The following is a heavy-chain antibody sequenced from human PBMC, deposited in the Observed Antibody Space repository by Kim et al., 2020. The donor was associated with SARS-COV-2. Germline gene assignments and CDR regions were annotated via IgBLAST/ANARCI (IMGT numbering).Heavy chain of an antibody. V-gene: IGHV4-31*03. CDR2: IYYSGST. CDR1: GCSISSGGYY. CDR3: ARALGVTIFGVSIINWFDP. Sequence: TLSLTCTVSGCSISSGGYYWSWIRQHPGKGLEWIWYIYYSGSTYYNPSLKSRVTISVDTSKNQFSLKLSSVTAADTAVYYCARALGVTIFGVSIINWFDPWGQGTLVTVSS. D-gene: IGHD3-3*01. J-gene: IGHJ5*02.